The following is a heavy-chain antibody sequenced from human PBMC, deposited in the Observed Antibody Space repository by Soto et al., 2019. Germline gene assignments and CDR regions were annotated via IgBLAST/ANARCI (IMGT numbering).Heavy chain of an antibody. CDR3: ARGRTGMDV. V-gene: IGHV4-34*01. J-gene: IGHJ6*02. Sequence: WETLSLTCAVYGGSFSGYYWSWIRQPPGKGLEWIGEINHGGRTNYSPSLKSRLTISVDTSKNQFSLKLTSVTAADTAVYYCARGRTGMDVWGQGTTVTAP. CDR1: GGSFSGYY. CDR2: INHGGRT.